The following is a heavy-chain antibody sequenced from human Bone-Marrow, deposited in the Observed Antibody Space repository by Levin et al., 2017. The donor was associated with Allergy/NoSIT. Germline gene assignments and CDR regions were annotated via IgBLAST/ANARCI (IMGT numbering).Heavy chain of an antibody. D-gene: IGHD3-10*01. CDR2: IYYSGST. J-gene: IGHJ2*01. CDR3: ARRTSGAPRRYFDL. Sequence: PSETLSLTCTVSGGSISSSSYYWGWIRQPPGTGLEWIGSIYYSGSTYYNPSLKSRVTISVDTSKNQFSLKLSSVTAADTAVYYCARRTSGAPRRYFDLWGRGTLVTVSS. CDR1: GGSISSSSYY. V-gene: IGHV4-39*01.